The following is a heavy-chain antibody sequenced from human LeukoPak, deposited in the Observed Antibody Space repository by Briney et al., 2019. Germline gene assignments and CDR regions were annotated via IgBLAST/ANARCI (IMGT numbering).Heavy chain of an antibody. CDR1: GGSFSGYY. Sequence: SETLSLTCAVYGGSFSGYYWSWIRQPPGKGLEWIGEINHSGSTNYNPSLKSRVTISVDTSKNQFSLKLSSVTAADTAVYYCARGRRVAGAGWFDPWDQGTLVTVSS. J-gene: IGHJ5*02. CDR2: INHSGST. D-gene: IGHD6-19*01. CDR3: ARGRRVAGAGWFDP. V-gene: IGHV4-34*01.